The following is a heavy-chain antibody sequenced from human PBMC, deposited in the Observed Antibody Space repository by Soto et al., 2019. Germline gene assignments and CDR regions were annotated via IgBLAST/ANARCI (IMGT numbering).Heavy chain of an antibody. CDR2: IYYSGRT. CDR3: ARLGMAGTTRDY. Sequence: QLQLQESGPGLVKPSETLSLTCTVSGGSISNSSSYWGWIRQPPGKGLEWIGSIYYSGRTYYTPSLKSRVTISVDTSKNQFSLKLNSVTAADTAVYYCARLGMAGTTRDYWGQGTLVTVSS. V-gene: IGHV4-39*01. CDR1: GGSISNSSSY. D-gene: IGHD1-7*01. J-gene: IGHJ4*02.